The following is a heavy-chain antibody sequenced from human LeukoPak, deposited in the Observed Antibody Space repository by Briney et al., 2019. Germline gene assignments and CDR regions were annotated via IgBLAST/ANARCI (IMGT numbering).Heavy chain of an antibody. J-gene: IGHJ4*02. D-gene: IGHD1-26*01. Sequence: TGGSLRLSCAASGFTFSSYGFHWVRQAPGKGLEWVALISYDGSNNHYADSVKGRFTISRDDSKNTLYLQMNSLRAEDTAVYYCVKDLGRHRNNSFDYWGQGTLVTVSS. CDR3: VKDLGRHRNNSFDY. CDR1: GFTFSSYG. V-gene: IGHV3-30*18. CDR2: ISYDGSNN.